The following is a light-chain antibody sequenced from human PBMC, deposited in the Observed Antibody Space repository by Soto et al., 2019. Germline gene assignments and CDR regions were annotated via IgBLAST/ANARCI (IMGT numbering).Light chain of an antibody. CDR3: QPANSFPLT. CDR2: AAS. J-gene: IGKJ4*01. V-gene: IGKV1-12*01. CDR1: QGIGSW. Sequence: DIQMTQSPSSVSASVGDRVTITCRTSQGIGSWLAWYQQKPWKAPKVLIYAASSLQTGVPSRFSGTGSGSYFTLTISSLQPEDFATYYCQPANSFPLTFGGGTKVEIK.